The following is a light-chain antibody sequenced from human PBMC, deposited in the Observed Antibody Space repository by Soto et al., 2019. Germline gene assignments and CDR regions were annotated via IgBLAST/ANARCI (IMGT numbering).Light chain of an antibody. J-gene: IGKJ1*01. V-gene: IGKV1-5*01. CDR1: QSISSW. CDR2: DAS. Sequence: IQVAISPSAVRRAGEESVTISCRASQSISSWLAWYQQKPGKAPKLLIYDASSLESGVPSRFSGSGAGTDFTLTIRSLQAEDIAPYYCHPSHSYKTFAQGTKVDIK. CDR3: HPSHSYKT.